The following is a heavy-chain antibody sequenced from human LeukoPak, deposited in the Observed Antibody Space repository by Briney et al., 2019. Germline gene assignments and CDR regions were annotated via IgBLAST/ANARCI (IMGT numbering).Heavy chain of an antibody. CDR1: GFTFSDYY. J-gene: IGHJ4*02. CDR2: ISSSGSTI. V-gene: IGHV3-11*01. D-gene: IGHD4-17*01. CDR3: ARQSYGDYDDNLDY. Sequence: KSGGSLRLSYAASGFTFSDYYMSWIRQAPGKGLEWVSYISSSGSTIYYADSVKGRFTISRDNAKNSLYLQMNSLRAEDTAVYYCARQSYGDYDDNLDYWGQRTLVTVSS.